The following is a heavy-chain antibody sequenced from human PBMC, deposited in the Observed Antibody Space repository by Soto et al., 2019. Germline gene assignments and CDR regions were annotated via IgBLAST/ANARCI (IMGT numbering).Heavy chain of an antibody. CDR1: GFSLSTSGVG. Sequence: QITLKESGPTLVKPTQTLTLTCTFSGFSLSTSGVGVGWIRQPPGKALEWLALIYWDDDKRYSPSLKSRLTITKDTSKNQVVLTMTNMDPVDTATYYCAHSTDAQYYYDSSGYYFVYWGQGTLVTVSS. CDR3: AHSTDAQYYYDSSGYYFVY. J-gene: IGHJ4*02. V-gene: IGHV2-5*02. D-gene: IGHD3-22*01. CDR2: IYWDDDK.